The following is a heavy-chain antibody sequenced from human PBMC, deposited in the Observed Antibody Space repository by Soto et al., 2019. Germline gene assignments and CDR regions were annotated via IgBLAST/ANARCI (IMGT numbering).Heavy chain of an antibody. J-gene: IGHJ3*02. CDR1: ACRFRSYG. CDR2: ISAYNGNT. Sequence: PSVKTACKGSACRFRSYGMRWVGQANRQGLEWMGWISAYNGNTNYAQKLQGRGTMTTDTSTSTAYMELRSLRSDDTAVYYCSSVRDESIVVVPASVFDIWGQGTMVTVSS. D-gene: IGHD2-2*01. CDR3: SSVRDESIVVVPASVFDI. V-gene: IGHV1-18*01.